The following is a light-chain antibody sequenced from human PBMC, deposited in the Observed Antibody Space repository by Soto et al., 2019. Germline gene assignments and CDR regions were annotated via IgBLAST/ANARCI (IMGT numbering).Light chain of an antibody. Sequence: EIVLTQSPATLSLSPGERATLSCRASQSVSSYLAWYQQKPGQAPRLLIYDASNRATGIPARFSGSGSGTDFTLTISSLEPEDFAVYHCQQRSTSTFGQGTRLEIK. V-gene: IGKV3-11*01. CDR1: QSVSSY. CDR2: DAS. CDR3: QQRSTST. J-gene: IGKJ5*01.